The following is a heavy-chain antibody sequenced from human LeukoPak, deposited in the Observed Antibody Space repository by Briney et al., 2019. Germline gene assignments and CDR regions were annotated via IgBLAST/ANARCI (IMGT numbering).Heavy chain of an antibody. CDR1: GYSFTDYW. CDR2: IYPGDSDT. V-gene: IGHV5-51*01. D-gene: IGHD2-15*01. CDR3: AGGSCSGGSCYETVFDY. Sequence: GESLKISCKGSGYSFTDYWIGWVRQMPGKGLEWMGIIYPGDSDTRYSPSFQGQVTISADKSISTAYLQWSSLKASDTAMYYCAGGSCSGGSCYETVFDYWGQGTLVTVSS. J-gene: IGHJ4*02.